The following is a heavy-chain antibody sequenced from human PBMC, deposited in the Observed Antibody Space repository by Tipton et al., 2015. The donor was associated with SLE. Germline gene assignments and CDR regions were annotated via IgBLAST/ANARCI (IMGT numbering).Heavy chain of an antibody. CDR2: IYYSGSP. CDR1: GGSITSSDSS. D-gene: IGHD1-14*01. CDR3: ARTNRLPYRVYFDS. J-gene: IGHJ4*02. Sequence: TLSLTCSVSGGSITSSDSSWGWIRQPPGEGLESIGSIYYSGSPSYNPYLRSRVTISVDTSKNKFSLKLSSVTAADTAVYYCARTNRLPYRVYFDSLGQGTLVTVSS. V-gene: IGHV4-39*07.